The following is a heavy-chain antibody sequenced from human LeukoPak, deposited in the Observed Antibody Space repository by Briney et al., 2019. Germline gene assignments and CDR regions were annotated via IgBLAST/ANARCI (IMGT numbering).Heavy chain of an antibody. CDR1: GGSFSGYY. Sequence: SETLSLTCAVYGGSFSGYYWSWIRQPPGKGLEWIGEINHSGSTNYNPSLESRVTISVDTSKNQFSLKLSSVTAADTAVYYCARGRGAAAGIGVRSWFDPWGQGTLVTVSP. J-gene: IGHJ5*02. V-gene: IGHV4-34*01. D-gene: IGHD6-13*01. CDR2: INHSGST. CDR3: ARGRGAAAGIGVRSWFDP.